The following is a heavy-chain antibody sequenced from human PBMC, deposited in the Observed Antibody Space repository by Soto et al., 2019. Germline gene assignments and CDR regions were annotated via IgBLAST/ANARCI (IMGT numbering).Heavy chain of an antibody. CDR3: ARRTDYGDERRYFQH. CDR2: IYPGDSDT. J-gene: IGHJ1*01. Sequence: PGESLKISCKGSGYSFTSYWIGWVRQMPGKGLEWMGIIYPGDSDTRYSPSFQGQVTISADKSISTAYLQWSSLKASDTAMYYCARRTDYGDERRYFQHWGQGTLVTVSS. D-gene: IGHD4-17*01. V-gene: IGHV5-51*01. CDR1: GYSFTSYW.